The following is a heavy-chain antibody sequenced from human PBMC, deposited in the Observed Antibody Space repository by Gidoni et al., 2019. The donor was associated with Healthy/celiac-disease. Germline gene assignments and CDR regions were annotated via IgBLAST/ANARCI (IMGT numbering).Heavy chain of an antibody. J-gene: IGHJ5*02. CDR2: INHSGST. V-gene: IGHV4-34*01. CDR1: GGSFSGYY. Sequence: QVQLQQWGAGLLKPSETLSLTCAVYGGSFSGYYWSWIRQPPGKGLEWIGEINHSGSTNYNPSLKSRVTISVDTSKNQFSLKLSSVTAADTAVYYCARGYSSGWIFDPWGQGTLVTVSS. D-gene: IGHD6-19*01. CDR3: ARGYSSGWIFDP.